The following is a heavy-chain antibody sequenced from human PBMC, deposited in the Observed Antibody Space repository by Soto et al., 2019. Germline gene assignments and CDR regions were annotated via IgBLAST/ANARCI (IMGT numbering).Heavy chain of an antibody. CDR2: IGFGGDT. V-gene: IGHV3-23*01. J-gene: IGHJ4*02. D-gene: IGHD6-19*01. CDR3: ARKSGQWLTYFDC. Sequence: EVQMSESGGGLVQPGGSLRLSCAASGFTFTNYYVNWVRQTPGKGLEWVSSIGFGGDTYYADPVKGRFTISRDNSKNKLYLQMNSLRAEDTAVYYCARKSGQWLTYFDCWGQGTVVLVSS. CDR1: GFTFTNYY.